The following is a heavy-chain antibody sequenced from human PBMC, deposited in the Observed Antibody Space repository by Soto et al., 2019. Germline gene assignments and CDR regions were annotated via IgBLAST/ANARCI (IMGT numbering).Heavy chain of an antibody. J-gene: IGHJ4*02. CDR1: GFTFSSYA. V-gene: IGHV3-23*01. D-gene: IGHD3-22*01. CDR3: AKANRYYDSSGPLAY. Sequence: GGSLRLSCAASGFTFSSYAMSWVRQAPGKGLEWVSAISGSGGSTYYADSVKGRFTISRDNSKNTLHLQMNSLRAEDTAVYYCAKANRYYDSSGPLAYWGQGTLVTVSS. CDR2: ISGSGGST.